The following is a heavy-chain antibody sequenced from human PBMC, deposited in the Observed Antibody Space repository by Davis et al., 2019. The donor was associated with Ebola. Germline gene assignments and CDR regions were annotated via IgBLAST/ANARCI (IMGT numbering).Heavy chain of an antibody. D-gene: IGHD2-21*01. CDR3: ARGEVIATYFDY. Sequence: GESLKISCKASGYSFNNYWIDWMRQMPGKGLEWMGIIYPGDSDTRYSASFEGQVTISADKSIITAYLQWSTLKTSDTAMYFCARGEVIATYFDYWGPGTLVTVSS. CDR1: GYSFNNYW. V-gene: IGHV5-51*01. CDR2: IYPGDSDT. J-gene: IGHJ4*02.